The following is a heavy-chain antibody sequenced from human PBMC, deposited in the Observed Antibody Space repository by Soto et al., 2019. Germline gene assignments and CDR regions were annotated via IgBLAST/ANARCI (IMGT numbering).Heavy chain of an antibody. Sequence: QLQLQESGPGLVKPSETLSLTCTVSGGSITSSSYYWGWIRHPPGKGLEWIGSIYYSGSTYYNPSLKSRVTISVDTSKNQFSLKLSSVTAADTAVYYCARHGPYYGSGSYYYFDYWGQGTLVTVSS. D-gene: IGHD3-10*01. CDR1: GGSITSSSYY. CDR2: IYYSGST. CDR3: ARHGPYYGSGSYYYFDY. V-gene: IGHV4-39*01. J-gene: IGHJ4*02.